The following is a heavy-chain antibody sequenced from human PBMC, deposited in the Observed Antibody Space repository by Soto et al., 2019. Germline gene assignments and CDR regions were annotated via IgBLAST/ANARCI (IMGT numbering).Heavy chain of an antibody. Sequence: GGSLRLSCAASGFVFRNFGMQWVRQAPGKGLEWVALIWHDGSTKYYADSVKGRFTISRDNSENTLYLQMNNLRAEDTALYYCERYGATTTHYSWNDYWCQGTLVNVS. CDR1: GFVFRNFG. V-gene: IGHV3-33*01. CDR3: ERYGATTTHYSWNDY. D-gene: IGHD1-26*01. J-gene: IGHJ4*02. CDR2: IWHDGSTK.